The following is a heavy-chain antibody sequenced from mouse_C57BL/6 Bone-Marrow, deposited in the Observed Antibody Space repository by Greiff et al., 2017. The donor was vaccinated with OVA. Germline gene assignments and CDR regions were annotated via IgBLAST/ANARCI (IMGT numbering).Heavy chain of an antibody. CDR2: ISGGGGNT. CDR1: GFTFSSYT. V-gene: IGHV5-9*04. CDR3: ASDGDYY. J-gene: IGHJ2*01. Sequence: EVKLVESGGGLVKPGGSLKLSCAASGFTFSSYTMSWVRQTPEQRLEWVATISGGGGNTYYPDSVKGRFTISRDNAKNTLYLQMSSLRSEDTAVYYCASDGDYYWGQGTTLTVAS. D-gene: IGHD2-13*01.